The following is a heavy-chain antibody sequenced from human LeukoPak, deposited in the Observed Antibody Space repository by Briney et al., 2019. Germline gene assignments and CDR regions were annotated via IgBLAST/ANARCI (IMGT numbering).Heavy chain of an antibody. J-gene: IGHJ6*02. CDR2: ISYDGSNK. Sequence: GGSLRLSCAASGFTFSSYGMHWVRQAPGKGLEWVAVISYDGSNKYYADSVKGRFTISRDNSKNTLYLQMNSLRAEDTAVYYCATSIAAAENGMDVWGQGTTVTVSS. CDR1: GFTFSSYG. D-gene: IGHD6-13*01. V-gene: IGHV3-30*03. CDR3: ATSIAAAENGMDV.